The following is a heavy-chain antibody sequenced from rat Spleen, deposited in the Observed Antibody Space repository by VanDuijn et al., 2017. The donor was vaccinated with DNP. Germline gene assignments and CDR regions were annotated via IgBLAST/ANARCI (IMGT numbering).Heavy chain of an antibody. CDR1: GFTFSNYY. CDR3: TRGVYYGSSWALDY. J-gene: IGHJ2*01. CDR2: ISTSGSRP. V-gene: IGHV5-27*01. D-gene: IGHD1-6*01. Sequence: EVQLVESGGGLVQPGRSLKLSCAASGFTFSNYYMAWVRQAPKKGLEWVATISTSGSRPYSPDSVKGRFTISRDTAKSSLYLQMNSLKSEDTATCYCTRGVYYGSSWALDYWGHGVMVTGSS.